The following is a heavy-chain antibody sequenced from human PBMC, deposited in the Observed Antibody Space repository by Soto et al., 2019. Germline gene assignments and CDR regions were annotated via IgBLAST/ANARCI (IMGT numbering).Heavy chain of an antibody. CDR1: GGSISSGGYY. V-gene: IGHV4-61*08. CDR3: ARIRVPAAMRGNYMDV. J-gene: IGHJ6*03. CDR2: IYYSGST. D-gene: IGHD2-2*01. Sequence: PSETLSLTCTVSGGSISSGGYYWSWIRQPPGKGLDWIGYIYYSGSTNYNPSLKSRVIISVDTSKNQFSLKLSSVTAADTAVYYCARIRVPAAMRGNYMDVWGKGTTVTVSS.